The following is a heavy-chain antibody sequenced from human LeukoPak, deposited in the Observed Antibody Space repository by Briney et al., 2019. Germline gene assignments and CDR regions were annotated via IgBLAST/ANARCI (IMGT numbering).Heavy chain of an antibody. Sequence: GGSLRLSCAASGFTFSRNSMNWVRQAPGKGLEWVSYISSSSSTIYYADSEKGRFTISRDNAKNSLYLQMNSLRDEDTAVYYCARDPQAALISGSLNDYWGQGTLVTVSA. CDR2: ISSSSSTI. J-gene: IGHJ4*02. CDR1: GFTFSRNS. CDR3: ARDPQAALISGSLNDY. D-gene: IGHD5-12*01. V-gene: IGHV3-48*02.